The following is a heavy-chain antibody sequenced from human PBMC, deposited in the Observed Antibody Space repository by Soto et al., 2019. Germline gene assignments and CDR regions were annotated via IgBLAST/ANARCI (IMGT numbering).Heavy chain of an antibody. CDR3: ARDVRYYDILTGFHFDL. J-gene: IGHJ2*01. CDR2: ISSSSSYI. D-gene: IGHD3-9*01. CDR1: GFTFSSYS. Sequence: GGSLRLSCAASGFTFSSYSMNWVRQAPGKGLEWVSSISSSSSYIYYADSVKGRFTISRDNAKNSLYLQMNSLRAEDTAVYYCARDVRYYDILTGFHFDLWGRGTLVTVSS. V-gene: IGHV3-21*01.